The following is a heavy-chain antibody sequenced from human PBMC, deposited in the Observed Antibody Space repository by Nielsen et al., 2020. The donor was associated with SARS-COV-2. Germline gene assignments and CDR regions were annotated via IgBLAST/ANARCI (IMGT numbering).Heavy chain of an antibody. D-gene: IGHD6-19*01. Sequence: LKISCAASGFTFSSYGMHWVRQAPGKGLEWVAVISYDGSNKYYADSVKGRFTISRGNSKNTLYLQMNSLRAEDTAVYYCAKERIAVAGTAVYYYGMDVWGQGTTVTVSS. CDR2: ISYDGSNK. CDR3: AKERIAVAGTAVYYYGMDV. V-gene: IGHV3-30*18. CDR1: GFTFSSYG. J-gene: IGHJ6*02.